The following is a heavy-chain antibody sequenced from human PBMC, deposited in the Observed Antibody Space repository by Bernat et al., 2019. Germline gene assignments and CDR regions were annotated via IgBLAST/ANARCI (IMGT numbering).Heavy chain of an antibody. J-gene: IGHJ4*03. CDR3: ARSGLGRFAY. CDR2: IFPGSDSS. D-gene: IGHD6-19*01. CDR1: GFTFTGYW. V-gene: IGHV1-46*01. Sequence: QVQLQQSGAELMKPGASVKLSCKATGFTFTGYWIEWVKQRPGHGLEWIGEIFPGSDSSNYNGKFKGKATFTADTSSNIAYMQLSSLTTEDTAIYFCARSGLGRFAYWGQGTLVTVS.